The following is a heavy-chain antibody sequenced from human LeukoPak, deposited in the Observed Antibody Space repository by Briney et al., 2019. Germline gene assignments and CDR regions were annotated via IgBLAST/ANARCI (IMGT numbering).Heavy chain of an antibody. Sequence: GGSLRLSCAASGFTFSTYTMNWVRQPPGKGLEWVSSISSGSSYIYYADSVKGRFTISRDNAKNSLYLQMNSLRAEDTAVYYCARGSGSTTVVDYWGQGTLVTVPS. D-gene: IGHD4-23*01. CDR3: ARGSGSTTVVDY. CDR2: ISSGSSYI. J-gene: IGHJ4*02. CDR1: GFTFSTYT. V-gene: IGHV3-21*01.